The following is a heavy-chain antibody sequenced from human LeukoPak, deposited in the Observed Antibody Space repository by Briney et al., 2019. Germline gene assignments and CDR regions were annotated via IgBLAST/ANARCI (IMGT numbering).Heavy chain of an antibody. CDR2: ISYDGSNK. J-gene: IGHJ4*02. D-gene: IGHD3-10*01. Sequence: GGSLRLSCAASGFTFSSYAMHWVRQAPGKGLEWVAVISYDGSNKYYADSVKGRFTISRDNPKNTLYLQMNSLRAEDTAVYYCARDRGSGRTMVRGVIITGFDYWGQGTLVTVSS. CDR3: ARDRGSGRTMVRGVIITGFDY. V-gene: IGHV3-30-3*01. CDR1: GFTFSSYA.